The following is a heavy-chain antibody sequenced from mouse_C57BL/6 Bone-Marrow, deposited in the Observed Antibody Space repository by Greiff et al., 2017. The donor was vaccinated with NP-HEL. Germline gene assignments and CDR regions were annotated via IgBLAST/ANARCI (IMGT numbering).Heavy chain of an antibody. V-gene: IGHV14-4*01. Sequence: VQLKESGAELVRPGASVKLSCTASGFNIKDAYMHWVKQRPEQGLEWIGWIDPENGDTEYASKFQGKATITADTSSNTAYLQLSSLTSEDTAVYYCTTYYGSSSFDYWGQGTTLTVSS. J-gene: IGHJ2*01. CDR2: IDPENGDT. CDR1: GFNIKDAY. D-gene: IGHD1-1*01. CDR3: TTYYGSSSFDY.